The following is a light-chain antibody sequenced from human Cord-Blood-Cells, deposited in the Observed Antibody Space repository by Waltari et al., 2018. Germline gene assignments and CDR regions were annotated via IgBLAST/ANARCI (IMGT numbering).Light chain of an antibody. CDR1: KLGDKY. CDR3: QAWDSSTVV. CDR2: RDS. Sequence: SYELTQPPSVSVSPGQTASITCSGAKLGDKYACWYQQKPGQSPVHVIYRDSKRPSGIPERFSGSNSGNTATLTISGTQAMDEADYYCQAWDSSTVVFGGGTKLTVL. V-gene: IGLV3-1*01. J-gene: IGLJ2*01.